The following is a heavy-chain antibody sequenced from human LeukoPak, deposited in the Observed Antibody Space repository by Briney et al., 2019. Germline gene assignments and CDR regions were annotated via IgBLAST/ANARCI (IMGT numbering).Heavy chain of an antibody. J-gene: IGHJ4*02. CDR3: AKFVVTMVRGVGFDY. CDR1: GFTFSSYA. V-gene: IGHV3-23*01. D-gene: IGHD3-10*01. CDR2: ISGSGGST. Sequence: GGSLRLSCAASGFTFSSYAMSWVRQAPGKGLEWVSAISGSGGSTYYADSVKGRFTISRDNSKNTLYLQMNSLRAEDTAVYYCAKFVVTMVRGVGFDYWAREPWSPSPQ.